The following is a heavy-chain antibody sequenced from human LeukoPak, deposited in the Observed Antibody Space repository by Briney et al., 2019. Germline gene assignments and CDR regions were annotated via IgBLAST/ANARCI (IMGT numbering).Heavy chain of an antibody. Sequence: GGSLRLSCAASGFTFSSYAMSWVRQAPGKGLEWVANIKQDGSEKYYVDSVKGRFTISRDNAKNSLYLQMNSLRAEDTAVYYCASPYSGSYLFDYWGQGTLVTVSS. CDR1: GFTFSSYA. J-gene: IGHJ4*02. CDR2: IKQDGSEK. V-gene: IGHV3-7*01. D-gene: IGHD1-26*01. CDR3: ASPYSGSYLFDY.